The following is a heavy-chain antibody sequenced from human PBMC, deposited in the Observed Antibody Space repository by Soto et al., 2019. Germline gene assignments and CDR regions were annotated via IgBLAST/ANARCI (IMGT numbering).Heavy chain of an antibody. CDR2: IYWDDDK. V-gene: IGHV2-5*02. D-gene: IGHD2-15*01. J-gene: IGHJ4*02. CDR3: AHRPSYCXGGSCYSGFDY. Sequence: QITLKESGPPLVKPTQTLTXTCTXSGFSLSTSGVGVGWIRQPPGKALEWLALIYWDDDKRYSPSLKSRLTITKDTSKNQVVLTMTNMDPVDTATYYCAHRPSYCXGGSCYSGFDYWGQGTLVTVSS. CDR1: GFSLSTSGVG.